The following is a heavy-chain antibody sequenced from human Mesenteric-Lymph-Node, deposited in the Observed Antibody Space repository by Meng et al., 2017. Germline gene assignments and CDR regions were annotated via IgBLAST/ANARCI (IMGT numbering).Heavy chain of an antibody. D-gene: IGHD2-2*01. V-gene: IGHV4-34*01. J-gene: IGHJ4*02. CDR2: INHSGST. CDR1: GWSFSGYY. CDR3: ARGNTIVPAAMGDY. Sequence: QLQPQQWGAGRCKPSETLTLTCGVGGWSFSGYYWNCIRQPPGKGLEWIGEINHSGSTNYNPSIKSRVTISEDTSNNPFSLKLSSVTAADTAVYYCARGNTIVPAAMGDYWGQGTLVTVSS.